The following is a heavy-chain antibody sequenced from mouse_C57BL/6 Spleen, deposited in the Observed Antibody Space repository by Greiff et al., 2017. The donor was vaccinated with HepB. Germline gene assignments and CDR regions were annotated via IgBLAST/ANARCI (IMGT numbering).Heavy chain of an antibody. CDR1: GYAFSSYW. D-gene: IGHD4-1*01. CDR3: ARGNLGRWYFDV. Sequence: QVQLKESGAELVKPGASVKISCKASGYAFSSYWMNWVKQRPGKGLEWIGQIYPGDGDTNYNGKFKGKATLTADKSSSTAYMQLSSLTSEDSAVYFCARGNLGRWYFDVWGTGTTVTVSS. J-gene: IGHJ1*03. V-gene: IGHV1-80*01. CDR2: IYPGDGDT.